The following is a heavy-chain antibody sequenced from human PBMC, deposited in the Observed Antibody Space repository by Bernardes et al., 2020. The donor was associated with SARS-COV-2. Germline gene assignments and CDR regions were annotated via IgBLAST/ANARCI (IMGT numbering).Heavy chain of an antibody. V-gene: IGHV3-23*01. CDR1: GFTFSSYA. J-gene: IGHJ4*02. CDR2: ISSSNGGT. D-gene: IGHD3-16*01. Sequence: GGSLRLSCAASGFTFSSYAMNWVRQAPARGLEWVSTISSSNGGTYYPDSVKGRFTISRDNSKNTLYLQMNSLKVEDTAIYYCATPGGVYWGQGTLVTVSS. CDR3: ATPGGVY.